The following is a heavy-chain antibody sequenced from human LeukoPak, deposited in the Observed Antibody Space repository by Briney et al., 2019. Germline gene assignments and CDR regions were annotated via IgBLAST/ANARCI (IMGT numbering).Heavy chain of an antibody. CDR3: ARALSEYSSSWGGY. Sequence: SVKVSCKASGGTFSNYAISWVRQAPGQGLEWMGGIIPIFGTANYAQKFQGRVTITADESTSTAYMELSSLRSEDTAVYYCARALSEYSSSWGGYWGQGTLVTVSS. V-gene: IGHV1-69*13. CDR2: IIPIFGTA. D-gene: IGHD6-6*01. CDR1: GGTFSNYA. J-gene: IGHJ4*02.